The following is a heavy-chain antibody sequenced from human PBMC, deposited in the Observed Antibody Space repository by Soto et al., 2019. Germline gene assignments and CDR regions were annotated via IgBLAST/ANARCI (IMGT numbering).Heavy chain of an antibody. V-gene: IGHV1-8*01. CDR3: ARGQHYYYDSSGYCEAFDI. CDR1: GYTFTCYD. J-gene: IGHJ3*02. CDR2: MNPNSGNT. Sequence: ASVKVSCKASGYTFTCYDMNWVRQASVRGLEWMGWMNPNSGNTGSAQKFQGRVTMTRNTYISTAYMELSSLRSEDTDVYYCARGQHYYYDSSGYCEAFDIWGQGTMVTVSS. D-gene: IGHD3-22*01.